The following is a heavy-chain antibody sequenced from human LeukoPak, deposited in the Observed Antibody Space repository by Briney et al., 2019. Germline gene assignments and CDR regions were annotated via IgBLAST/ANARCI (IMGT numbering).Heavy chain of an antibody. CDR1: GYTFTSYA. V-gene: IGHV1-2*02. CDR3: ARLMAPVGKRSTPFNY. J-gene: IGHJ4*02. D-gene: IGHD1-1*01. Sequence: GASVKVSCKASGYTFTSYAMNWVRQAPGQGLEWMGWINPNSGGTNYAQKFQGRVTMTRDTSISTAYMELSSLRSDDTAIYYCARLMAPVGKRSTPFNYWGQGTLVTVSS. CDR2: INPNSGGT.